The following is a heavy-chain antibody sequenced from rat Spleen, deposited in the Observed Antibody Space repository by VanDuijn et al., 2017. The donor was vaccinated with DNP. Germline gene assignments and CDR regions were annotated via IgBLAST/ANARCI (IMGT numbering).Heavy chain of an antibody. CDR2: ISYTGDRS. CDR3: ATLPVTTEGMGAMDA. J-gene: IGHJ4*01. Sequence: EVQLVESGGGLVQPGRSLKLSCAASGFTFSDYYMAWVRQAPKKGLEWVANISYTGDRSYYRDSFKGRFTISRDNAKSTLYLQMDSLRSEDTATYYCATLPVTTEGMGAMDAWGQGTSVTVSS. V-gene: IGHV5-7*01. CDR1: GFTFSDYY. D-gene: IGHD1-11*01.